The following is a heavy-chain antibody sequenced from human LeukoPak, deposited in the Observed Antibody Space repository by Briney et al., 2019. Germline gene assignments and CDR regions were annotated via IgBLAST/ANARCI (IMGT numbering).Heavy chain of an antibody. V-gene: IGHV3-23*01. D-gene: IGHD5-12*01. CDR2: ISGSGGST. J-gene: IGHJ4*02. Sequence: GGSLRLSCAASGFTFSSYAMSWVRQAPGKGLEWVSAISGSGGSTYYADFVKGRFTISRDNSKNTLYLQMNSLRAEDTAVYYCAKDREIVATIYIDYWGQGTLVTVSS. CDR3: AKDREIVATIYIDY. CDR1: GFTFSSYA.